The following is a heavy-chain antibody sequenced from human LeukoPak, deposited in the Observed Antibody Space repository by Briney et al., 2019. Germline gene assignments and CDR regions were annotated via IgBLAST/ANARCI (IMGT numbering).Heavy chain of an antibody. CDR3: ARVPAATPYYYGMDV. D-gene: IGHD2-2*01. J-gene: IGHJ6*02. V-gene: IGHV4-59*08. Sequence: SETLSLTCTVPGGSISSYYWSWIRQPPGKGLEWIGYIYYSGSTNYNPSLKSRVTISVDTSKNQFSLKLSSVTAADTAVYYCARVPAATPYYYGMDVWGQGTTVTVSS. CDR1: GGSISSYY. CDR2: IYYSGST.